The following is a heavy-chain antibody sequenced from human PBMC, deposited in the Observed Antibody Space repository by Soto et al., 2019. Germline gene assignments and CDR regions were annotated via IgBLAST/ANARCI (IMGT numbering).Heavy chain of an antibody. D-gene: IGHD3-16*01. V-gene: IGHV3-9*01. Sequence: GEIVGFGGGSLRPAGSRRLPGLTSRLTFVAFAFPWVRQAPGKGLEGFSGISWKGDSVAYADSVKGRFSISRDNAKNSLSLQMESLRAEDTAFYYCAKGMGLNSRYDNYYYMNVWGKGTAVTVSS. CDR3: AKGMGLNSRYDNYYYMNV. CDR2: ISWKGDSV. CDR1: RLTFVAFA. J-gene: IGHJ6*04.